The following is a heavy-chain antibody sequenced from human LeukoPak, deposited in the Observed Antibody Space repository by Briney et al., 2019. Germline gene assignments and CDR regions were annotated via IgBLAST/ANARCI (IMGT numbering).Heavy chain of an antibody. J-gene: IGHJ4*02. CDR3: ARDLETSLAY. CDR1: GFSININY. CDR2: IYVDGRA. V-gene: IGHV3-66*01. Sequence: WGSLRLSCVASGFSININYMNWVRQAPGKGLEWVSVIYVDGRADYADSVRGRFTISRDDSKNTLYLQMNSLRVEDTAVYYCARDLETSLAYWGQGMLVAVSS. D-gene: IGHD5-24*01.